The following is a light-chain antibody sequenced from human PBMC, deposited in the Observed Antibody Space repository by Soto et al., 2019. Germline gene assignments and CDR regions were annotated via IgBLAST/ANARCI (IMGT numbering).Light chain of an antibody. CDR1: ESISGW. CDR3: QQYNTYPWT. V-gene: IGKV1-5*01. Sequence: DIQMTQSPSTLSAYAGDRVTITCRASESISGWLAWYQQKPGKAPKLLIYDASTLQSGVPSRVSGSGSGTEFTLTISSLQPDDFATYYCQQYNTYPWTFGQGTKVDIK. CDR2: DAS. J-gene: IGKJ1*01.